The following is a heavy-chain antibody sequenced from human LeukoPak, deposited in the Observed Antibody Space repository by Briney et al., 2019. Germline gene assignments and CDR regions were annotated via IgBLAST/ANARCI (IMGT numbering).Heavy chain of an antibody. V-gene: IGHV4-30-2*01. D-gene: IGHD2-2*02. CDR3: ARGWGYCSSTSCYKVGYYYYGMDV. J-gene: IGHJ6*02. CDR1: GGSISSGGYS. CDR2: IYHSGST. Sequence: SETLSLICAVSGGSISSGGYSWSWIRQPPGKGLEWIGYIYHSGSTYYNPSLKSRVTISVDMSKNQFSLKLSSVTAADTAVYYCARGWGYCSSTSCYKVGYYYYGMDVWGQGTTVTVSS.